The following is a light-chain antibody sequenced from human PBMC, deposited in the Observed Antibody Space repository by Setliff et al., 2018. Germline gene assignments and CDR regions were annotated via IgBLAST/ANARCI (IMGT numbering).Light chain of an antibody. J-gene: IGLJ1*01. Sequence: QSVLTQPPSVSGAPGQRVTISCTGSSSNIGAGYDVHWYQQLPGTAPKLPIYGDSNRPSGVPDQFSGSKSGTSASLAITGLQAEDEADYYCQSYDSSLSGYVFGTGTKVTVL. V-gene: IGLV1-40*01. CDR3: QSYDSSLSGYV. CDR2: GDS. CDR1: SSNIGAGYD.